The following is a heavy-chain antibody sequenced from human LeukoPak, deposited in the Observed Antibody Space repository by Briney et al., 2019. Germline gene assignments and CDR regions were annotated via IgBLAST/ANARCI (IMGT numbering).Heavy chain of an antibody. J-gene: IGHJ3*02. CDR2: IYYSGST. D-gene: IGHD3-22*01. CDR1: GGSISSYY. CDR3: ARRANSGFDAFDI. Sequence: SETLSLTCTVSGGSISSYYWSWIRQPPGKGLEWIGYIYYSGSTDYNPSLKSRVTISVDTSKNQFSLKLSSVTAADTAVYYCARRANSGFDAFDIWGQGTMVTVSS. V-gene: IGHV4-59*01.